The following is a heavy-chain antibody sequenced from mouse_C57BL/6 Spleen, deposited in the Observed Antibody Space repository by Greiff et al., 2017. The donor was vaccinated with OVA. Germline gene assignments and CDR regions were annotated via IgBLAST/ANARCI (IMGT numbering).Heavy chain of an antibody. D-gene: IGHD2-4*01. CDR3: ARPMITTGAWFAY. Sequence: EVHLVESGGDLVKPGGSLKLSCAASGFTFSSYGMSWVRQTPDKRLEWVATISSGGSYTYYPDSVKGRFTISRDNAKNTLYLQMSSLKSEDTAMYYCARPMITTGAWFAYWGQGTLVTVSA. V-gene: IGHV5-6*01. CDR1: GFTFSSYG. J-gene: IGHJ3*01. CDR2: ISSGGSYT.